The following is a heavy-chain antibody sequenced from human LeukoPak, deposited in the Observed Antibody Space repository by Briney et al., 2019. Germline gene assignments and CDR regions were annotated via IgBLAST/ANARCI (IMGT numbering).Heavy chain of an antibody. CDR1: GYTFTGYF. V-gene: IGHV1-2*02. CDR2: LNPDSGDT. D-gene: IGHD1-1*01. J-gene: IGHJ3*02. Sequence: ASVKVSCKASGYTFTGYFMHWVRQAPGQGLEWMGWLNPDSGDTNYAQKIQDRVTTTRDTSITTAYMELSRLTYDDTAVYYCARVRYNWNDIDAFDIWGQGTMVTISS. CDR3: ARVRYNWNDIDAFDI.